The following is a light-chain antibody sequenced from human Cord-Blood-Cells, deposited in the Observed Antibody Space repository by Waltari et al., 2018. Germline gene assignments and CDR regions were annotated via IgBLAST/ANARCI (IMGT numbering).Light chain of an antibody. CDR3: CSYAGSSTLV. CDR1: SSDVGSYKL. J-gene: IGLJ2*01. V-gene: IGLV2-23*01. Sequence: QSALTQPASVSGSPGQSITISCTGTSSDVGSYKLVSWYQQHPGKAPKLMIYEGSKRPSGVSNRFSGSKSGNTASLTISGLQAEDEADYYCCSYAGSSTLVFGGVTKLTVL. CDR2: EGS.